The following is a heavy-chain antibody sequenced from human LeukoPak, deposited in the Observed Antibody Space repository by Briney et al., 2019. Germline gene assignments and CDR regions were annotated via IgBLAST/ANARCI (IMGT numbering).Heavy chain of an antibody. CDR2: IYYSGST. V-gene: IGHV4-31*03. CDR1: GGSISSGGYY. D-gene: IGHD2-2*01. Sequence: SETLSLTCTVSGGSISSGGYYWSWIRQHPGKGLEWIGYIYYSGSTYYNPSLKSRVTISVDTSKNQFSLKLSSVTAADTAVYYCAREPCSSTSCYYNWLDPWGQGTLVTVSS. J-gene: IGHJ5*02. CDR3: AREPCSSTSCYYNWLDP.